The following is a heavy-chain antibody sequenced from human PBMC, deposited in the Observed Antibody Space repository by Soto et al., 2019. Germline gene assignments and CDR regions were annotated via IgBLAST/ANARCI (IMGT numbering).Heavy chain of an antibody. J-gene: IGHJ6*03. D-gene: IGHD6-19*01. CDR1: GYTCTSYG. CDR2: ISAYNVNT. V-gene: IGHV1-18*01. CDR3: ARLYSSGRQVYYYYYYMDV. Sequence: QVQLVQSGAEVKKPGASVKVSCKASGYTCTSYGISWVRQAPGQGLKGMGGISAYNVNTNYAQKLQGRVTMTTDTSTSTAYMELRSLRSDDTAVYYCARLYSSGRQVYYYYYYMDVWGKGTTVTVSS.